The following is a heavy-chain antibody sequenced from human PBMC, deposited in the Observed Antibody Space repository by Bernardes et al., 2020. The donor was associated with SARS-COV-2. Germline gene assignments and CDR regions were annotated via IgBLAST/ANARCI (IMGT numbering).Heavy chain of an antibody. Sequence: ASVKVSCKASGYTFTSYYMHWVRQAPGQGLEWMGIINPSGGSTSYAQKFQGRVTMTRDTSTSTVYMELSSLRSEDTAVYYCARDRAEQEYSSGWYLLTQAQGFGIYYGMDVWGQGTTVTVSS. D-gene: IGHD6-19*01. CDR2: INPSGGST. J-gene: IGHJ6*02. CDR1: GYTFTSYY. CDR3: ARDRAEQEYSSGWYLLTQAQGFGIYYGMDV. V-gene: IGHV1-46*01.